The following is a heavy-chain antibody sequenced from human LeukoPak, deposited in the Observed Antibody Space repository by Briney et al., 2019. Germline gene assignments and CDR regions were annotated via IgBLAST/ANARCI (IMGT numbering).Heavy chain of an antibody. CDR2: IYYSGST. CDR3: AREMDNWNDEGNWFDP. D-gene: IGHD1-20*01. Sequence: SETLSLTCTVSGGSISSYYWSWIRQPPGKGLEWIGYIYYSGSTNYNPSLKSRVTISVDTSKNQFSLKLSSVTAADTAVYYCAREMDNWNDEGNWFDPWGQGTLVTVSS. V-gene: IGHV4-59*01. J-gene: IGHJ5*02. CDR1: GGSISSYY.